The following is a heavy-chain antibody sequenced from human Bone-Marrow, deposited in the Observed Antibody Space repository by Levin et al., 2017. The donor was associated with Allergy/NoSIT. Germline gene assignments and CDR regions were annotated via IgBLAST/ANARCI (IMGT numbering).Heavy chain of an antibody. D-gene: IGHD4-17*01. CDR1: GFTFSIRD. CDR3: VRGAEGGFSETVTTDLDY. Sequence: GESLKISCAASGFTFSIRDMHWVRQRPGKGLEWVAAIGFGGDTYYPDSVKGRFTVSRENAKNSLYLQIDSVRAEDTAVYFCVRGAEGGFSETVTTDLDYWGQGTLVTVSS. J-gene: IGHJ4*02. V-gene: IGHV3-13*04. CDR2: IGFGGDT.